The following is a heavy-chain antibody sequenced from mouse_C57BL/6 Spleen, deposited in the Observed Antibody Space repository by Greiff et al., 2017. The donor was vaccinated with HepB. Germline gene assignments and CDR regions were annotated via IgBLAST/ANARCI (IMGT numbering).Heavy chain of an antibody. D-gene: IGHD1-1*01. Sequence: VQLQQSVAELVRPGASVKLSCTASGFNIKNTYMHWVKQRPEQGLEWIGRIDPANGNTKYAPKFQGKATITADTSSNTAYLQLSSLTSEDTAIYYCASRSYYGSSHFDYWGQGTTLTVSS. J-gene: IGHJ2*01. V-gene: IGHV14-3*01. CDR1: GFNIKNTY. CDR3: ASRSYYGSSHFDY. CDR2: IDPANGNT.